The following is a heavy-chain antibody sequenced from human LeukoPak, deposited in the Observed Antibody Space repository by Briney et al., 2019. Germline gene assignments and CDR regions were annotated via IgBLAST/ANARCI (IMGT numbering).Heavy chain of an antibody. J-gene: IGHJ4*02. Sequence: GGSLRLSCAASGFTFDVSAMNWVRQAPGKGLEWVSAIGNAGGTNYSDSVKGRCTISTSNYTKMLFLQIISLLAEDTTVYYCAKKTPGNHPYDNWGQGTLVTVSP. CDR1: GFTFDVSA. CDR3: AKKTPGNHPYDN. D-gene: IGHD4-23*01. V-gene: IGHV3-23*01. CDR2: IGNAGGT.